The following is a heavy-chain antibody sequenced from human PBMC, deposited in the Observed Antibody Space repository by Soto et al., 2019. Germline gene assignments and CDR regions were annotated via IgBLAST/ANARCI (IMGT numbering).Heavy chain of an antibody. Sequence: SETLSLTFIVSSDSITTKTYSWGWLRHPPVRELEWIGTIFDRFSTSSPPSLNSLLTIAVDKSKREISLKLTSVTAADTALYLCARHFPAHDHGGSIHNYFDTWGHGSLVTVTS. D-gene: IGHD1-26*01. V-gene: IGHV4-39*01. CDR3: ARHFPAHDHGGSIHNYFDT. J-gene: IGHJ5*01. CDR2: IFDRFST. CDR1: SDSITTKTYS.